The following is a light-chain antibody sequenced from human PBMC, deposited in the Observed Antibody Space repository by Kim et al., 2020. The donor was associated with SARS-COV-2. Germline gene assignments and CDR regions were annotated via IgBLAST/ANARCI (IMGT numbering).Light chain of an antibody. Sequence: SASVGDRVTSPCRASQSISTWLGWYQQIPGKAHILLFYKASSVASEVSTRFGGGGAGTEFTLTISSLQPDDFATYYCQQYSSHWTFGQGTKVDIK. CDR2: KAS. CDR3: QQYSSHWT. V-gene: IGKV1-5*03. CDR1: QSISTW. J-gene: IGKJ1*01.